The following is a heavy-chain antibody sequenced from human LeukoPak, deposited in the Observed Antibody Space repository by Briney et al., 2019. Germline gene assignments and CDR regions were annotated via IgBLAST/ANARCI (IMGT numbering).Heavy chain of an antibody. CDR3: AREGYSSGNIDY. CDR1: GFTFSSYW. D-gene: IGHD6-19*01. Sequence: GGLLRLSCAASGFTFSSYWMSWVRQAPGKGPEWVAIIKQDGSEKYYVDSVKGRFTISRDNAKNSLYLQMNSLRAEDTAVYYCAREGYSSGNIDYWGQGTLVTVSS. CDR2: IKQDGSEK. J-gene: IGHJ4*02. V-gene: IGHV3-7*01.